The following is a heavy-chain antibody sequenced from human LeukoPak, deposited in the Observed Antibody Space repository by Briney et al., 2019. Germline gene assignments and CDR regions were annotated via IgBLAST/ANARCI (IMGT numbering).Heavy chain of an antibody. CDR2: INHSGST. CDR1: GGSFSGYY. CDR3: ATANLEYYDFWSGYAGV. J-gene: IGHJ6*03. Sequence: SETLSLTCAVYGGSFSGYYWSWIRQPPGKGLGWIGEINHSGSTNYIPSLKSRVTISVDTSKNQFSLKLSSVTAADTAVYYCATANLEYYDFWSGYAGVWGKGTTVTVSS. V-gene: IGHV4-34*01. D-gene: IGHD3-3*01.